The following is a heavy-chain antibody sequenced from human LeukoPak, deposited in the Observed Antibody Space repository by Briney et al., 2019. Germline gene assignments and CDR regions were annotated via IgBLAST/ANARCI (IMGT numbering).Heavy chain of an antibody. Sequence: GGSLRLSCAASGFTFSSYAMSWVRQAPGKGLEWVSAISGSGGSTYYADSVKGRFTISRDNSKNTLYLQMNSLRAEDTAVYYCAKDQGYGDYVPWFDPWGQGTLVTVSS. CDR3: AKDQGYGDYVPWFDP. J-gene: IGHJ5*02. V-gene: IGHV3-23*01. D-gene: IGHD4-17*01. CDR2: ISGSGGST. CDR1: GFTFSSYA.